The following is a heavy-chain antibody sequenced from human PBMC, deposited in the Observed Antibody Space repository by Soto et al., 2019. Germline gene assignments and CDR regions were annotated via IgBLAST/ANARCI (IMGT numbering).Heavy chain of an antibody. CDR3: ARGTSLTIFGAREFYYGMDV. Sequence: ASVKVSCKXSGYSFTDYHIHWVRQAPGQGLEWLGRINPKSGGTSTAQKFQGWVTMTTDTSISTASMELTRLTSDDTAIYYCARGTSLTIFGAREFYYGMDVWGQGTTVTVSS. D-gene: IGHD3-3*01. V-gene: IGHV1-2*04. CDR1: GYSFTDYH. CDR2: INPKSGGT. J-gene: IGHJ6*02.